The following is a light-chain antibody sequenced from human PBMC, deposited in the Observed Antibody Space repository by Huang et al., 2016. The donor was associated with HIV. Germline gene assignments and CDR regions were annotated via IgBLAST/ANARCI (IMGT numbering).Light chain of an antibody. V-gene: IGKV3-15*01. CDR1: QGVATN. CDR2: GAS. Sequence: EIIMTQSPATLSLSPGEGAPLSCRANQGVATNLAWYLHRPGQSPRILLVGASTRASGLPGRFSGSGSGTQFTLTVSGLQSEDFAVYYCQQYHNWPYTFGQGTKLEI. CDR3: QQYHNWPYT. J-gene: IGKJ2*01.